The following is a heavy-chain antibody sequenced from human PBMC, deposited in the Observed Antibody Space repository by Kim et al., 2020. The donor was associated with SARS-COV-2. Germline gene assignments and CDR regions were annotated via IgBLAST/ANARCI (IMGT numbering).Heavy chain of an antibody. CDR3: ARIIAAAADH. D-gene: IGHD6-13*01. J-gene: IGHJ4*02. Sequence: YIYYADSVKGRFTISRDNAKNSLYLQMNSLRAEDTAVYYCARIIAAAADHWGQGTLVTVSS. CDR2: YI. V-gene: IGHV3-21*01.